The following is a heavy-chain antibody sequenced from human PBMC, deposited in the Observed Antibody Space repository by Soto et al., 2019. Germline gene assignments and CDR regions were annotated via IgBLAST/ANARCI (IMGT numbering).Heavy chain of an antibody. CDR2: ISAYNGNT. J-gene: IGHJ3*02. D-gene: IGHD6-19*01. CDR3: ARDLVPLAVAGLPHDDAFDI. V-gene: IGHV1-18*01. CDR1: GYTFTSYG. Sequence: QVQLVQSGAEVKKPGASVKVSCKASGYTFTSYGISWVRQAPGQGLEWMGWISAYNGNTNYAQKLQGRVTMTTDTSTSTAYMELRSLRSDDTAVFSCARDLVPLAVAGLPHDDAFDIWGQGTMVTVSS.